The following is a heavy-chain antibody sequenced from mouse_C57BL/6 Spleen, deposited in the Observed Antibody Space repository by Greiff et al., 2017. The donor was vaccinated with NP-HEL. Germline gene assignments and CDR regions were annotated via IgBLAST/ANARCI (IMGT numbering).Heavy chain of an antibody. CDR3: ARSAMDY. J-gene: IGHJ4*01. CDR1: GYSFTGYY. CDR2: INPSTGGT. V-gene: IGHV1-42*01. Sequence: VQLQQPGAELVMPGASVKLSCKASGYSFTGYYMNWVKQSPEKSLEWIGEINPSTGGTTYNQKFKAKATLTVDKSSSTAYMQLKSLTSEDSAVYYCARSAMDYWGQGTSVTVSS.